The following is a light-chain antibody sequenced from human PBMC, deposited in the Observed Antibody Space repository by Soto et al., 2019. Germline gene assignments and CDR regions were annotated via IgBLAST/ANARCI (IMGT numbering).Light chain of an antibody. CDR1: QSINSW. CDR2: DAS. V-gene: IGKV1-5*01. J-gene: IGKJ4*01. Sequence: DIQMTQSPSTLSASVGDRVTITCRASQSINSWLTWYQQKPGNAPKLLIADASSLQSGVPSGFSGSGYGTEFTLTISSLQPDDFATYFCQHYKSYPLTFGGGTKVEIK. CDR3: QHYKSYPLT.